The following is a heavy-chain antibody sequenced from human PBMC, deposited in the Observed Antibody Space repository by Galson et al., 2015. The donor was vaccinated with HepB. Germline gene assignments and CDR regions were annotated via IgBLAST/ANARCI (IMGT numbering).Heavy chain of an antibody. Sequence: SLRLSCAASGFIFTSSAMNWVRQAPGKGLEWISYINSNSRTIYYADSVKGRFTISRDNAKNSLYLQMDRLTDEDTAIYYCAKYQYGSGTYSPNWFDPWGQGTLVTVSS. CDR3: AKYQYGSGTYSPNWFDP. CDR1: GFIFTSSA. V-gene: IGHV3-48*02. D-gene: IGHD3-10*01. J-gene: IGHJ5*02. CDR2: INSNSRTI.